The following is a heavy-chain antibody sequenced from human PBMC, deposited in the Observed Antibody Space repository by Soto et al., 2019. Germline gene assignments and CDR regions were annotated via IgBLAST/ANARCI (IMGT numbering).Heavy chain of an antibody. CDR1: GGSISSSSYY. V-gene: IGHV4-39*01. CDR2: IYYSGST. CDR3: ASFYSSGWPGGYYYGMDV. D-gene: IGHD6-19*01. J-gene: IGHJ6*02. Sequence: SETLSLTCTVSGGSISSSSYYWGWIRQPPGKGLEWIGSIYYSGSTYYNPSLKSRVTISVDTSKNQFSLKLSSVTAADTAVYYCASFYSSGWPGGYYYGMDVWGQGTTVTVSS.